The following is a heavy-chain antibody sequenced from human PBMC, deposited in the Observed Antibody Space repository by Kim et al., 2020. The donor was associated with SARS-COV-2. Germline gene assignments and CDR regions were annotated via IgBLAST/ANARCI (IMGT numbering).Heavy chain of an antibody. CDR2: INHSGST. V-gene: IGHV4-34*01. J-gene: IGHJ6*02. CDR3: ARGRAGVVPAPVLGLEPYYEYYIMDV. D-gene: IGHD5-18*01. CDR1: GGSFSGYS. Sequence: SETLSLTCAVYGGSFSGYSWTWFRQPPGKGLEWIGEINHSGSTNYNPSLQSRVSISIDTSKNQFSLRLRSVTAADTAVFYCARGRAGVVPAPVLGLEPYYEYYIMDVWGRGTTVTVSS.